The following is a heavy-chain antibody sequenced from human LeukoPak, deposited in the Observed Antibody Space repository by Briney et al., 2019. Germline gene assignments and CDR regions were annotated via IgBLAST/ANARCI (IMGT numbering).Heavy chain of an antibody. Sequence: GGSLRLSCAASGFTFSSYSMNWVRQAPGKGLEWVSSISSSSSYIYYAGSVKGRFTISRDNAKNSLYLQMNSLRAEDTAVYYCARDEIAALDYWGQGTLVTVSS. CDR3: ARDEIAALDY. J-gene: IGHJ4*02. CDR1: GFTFSSYS. D-gene: IGHD6-13*01. V-gene: IGHV3-21*01. CDR2: ISSSSSYI.